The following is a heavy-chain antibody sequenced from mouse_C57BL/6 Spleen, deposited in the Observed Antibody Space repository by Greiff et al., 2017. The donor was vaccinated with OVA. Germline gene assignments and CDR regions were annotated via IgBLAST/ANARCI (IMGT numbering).Heavy chain of an antibody. J-gene: IGHJ1*03. CDR2: IDPSDSYT. CDR3: ANTVVGDWYFDV. V-gene: IGHV1-69*01. CDR1: GYTFTSYW. Sequence: QVHVKQPGAELVMPGASVKLSCKASGYTFTSYWMHWVKQRPGQGLEWIGEIDPSDSYTNYNQKFKGKSTLTVDKSSSTAYMQLSSLTSEDSAVYYCANTVVGDWYFDVWGTGTTVTVSS. D-gene: IGHD1-1*01.